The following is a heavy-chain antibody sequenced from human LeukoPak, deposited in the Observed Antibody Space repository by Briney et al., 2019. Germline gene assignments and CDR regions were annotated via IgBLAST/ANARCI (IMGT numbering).Heavy chain of an antibody. J-gene: IGHJ2*01. CDR1: GGSISSYY. Sequence: PSETLSLTCTVSGGSISSYYWSWIRQPPGKGLEWIGYIYYSGSTNYNPSLKSRVTISVDTSKIQFSLKLSSVTAADTAVYNCARDPALLSSAWYFDLWGRGTLVTVSS. V-gene: IGHV4-59*01. CDR2: IYYSGST. CDR3: ARDPALLSSAWYFDL. D-gene: IGHD2-15*01.